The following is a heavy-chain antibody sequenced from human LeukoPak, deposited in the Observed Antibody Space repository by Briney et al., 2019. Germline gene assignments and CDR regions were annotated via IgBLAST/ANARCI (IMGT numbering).Heavy chain of an antibody. Sequence: GGSLRLSCSASGFTFSSYAMHWVRQAPGKGLEYVSAISSNGGSTYYADSVKGRFTISRDNSKNTLYLQMSSLRAEDTAVYYCVKGSSWVLYYYYDMDVWGQGTTVTVSS. J-gene: IGHJ6*02. CDR2: ISSNGGST. CDR3: VKGSSWVLYYYYDMDV. CDR1: GFTFSSYA. D-gene: IGHD6-13*01. V-gene: IGHV3-64D*06.